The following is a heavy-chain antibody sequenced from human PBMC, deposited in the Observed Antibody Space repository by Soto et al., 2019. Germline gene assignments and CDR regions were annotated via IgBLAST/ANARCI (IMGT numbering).Heavy chain of an antibody. V-gene: IGHV3-23*01. CDR3: AKRMTTVVTPGYYYYYGMDV. CDR1: GFTFSSYA. J-gene: IGHJ6*02. CDR2: ISGSGGST. D-gene: IGHD4-17*01. Sequence: PGGSLRLSCAASGFTFSSYAMSWVRQAPGKGLEWVSAISGSGGSTYYADSVKGRFTISRDNSKNTLYLQMNSLRAEDTAVYYCAKRMTTVVTPGYYYYYGMDVWGQGTTVTVSS.